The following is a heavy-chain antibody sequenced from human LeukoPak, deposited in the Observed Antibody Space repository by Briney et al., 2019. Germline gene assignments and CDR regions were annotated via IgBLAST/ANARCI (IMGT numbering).Heavy chain of an antibody. J-gene: IGHJ4*02. Sequence: GGSLRLSCAASGFTFSSYSMNWVRQAPGKGLEWVSSISSSSYIYYADSVKGRFTISRDNAKNSLYLQMNSLRAEDTAVYYCARLGGQSSGYYYPFDYWGQGTLVTVSS. CDR3: ARLGGQSSGYYYPFDY. CDR1: GFTFSSYS. D-gene: IGHD3-22*01. V-gene: IGHV3-21*01. CDR2: ISSSSYI.